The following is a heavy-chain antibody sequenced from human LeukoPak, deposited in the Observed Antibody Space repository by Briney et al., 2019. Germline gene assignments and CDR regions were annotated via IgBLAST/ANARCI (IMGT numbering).Heavy chain of an antibody. J-gene: IGHJ6*03. D-gene: IGHD3-3*01. CDR2: IIPIFGTA. Sequence: ASVKVSCKASGGTFSSYAISWVRQAPGQGLEWMGGIIPIFGTANYAQKFQGRVTITADESTSTAYMELSSLRSEDTAVYYCARSLQLRFLEWRPGDLNYYYYYMDVWGKGTTVTVSS. CDR1: GGTFSSYA. CDR3: ARSLQLRFLEWRPGDLNYYYYYMDV. V-gene: IGHV1-69*13.